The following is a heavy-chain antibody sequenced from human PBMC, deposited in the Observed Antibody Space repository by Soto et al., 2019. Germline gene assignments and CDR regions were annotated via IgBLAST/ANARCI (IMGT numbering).Heavy chain of an antibody. D-gene: IGHD1-26*01. CDR2: ISSGSDTI. Sequence: EVQLVESGGGLVQPGGSLRLSCSVSGFTCSDYGVNWVRQAPGKGLEWISYISSGSDTIYYAESVQGRFTISRDDAKNSLFLQMNNLRNADTAVYYCARVSKTWEDDYWGHGTLVTVSS. V-gene: IGHV3-48*02. CDR3: ARVSKTWEDDY. CDR1: GFTCSDYG. J-gene: IGHJ4*01.